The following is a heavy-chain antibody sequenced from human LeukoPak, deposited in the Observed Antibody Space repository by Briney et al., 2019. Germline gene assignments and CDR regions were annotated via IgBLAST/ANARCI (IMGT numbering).Heavy chain of an antibody. J-gene: IGHJ3*02. D-gene: IGHD3-10*01. V-gene: IGHV3-23*01. Sequence: PGGSLRLSCAASGFTFSSYAMSWVRQAPGKGLEWVSAISGSGGSTYYADSVKGRFTISRDNSKNTLYLQMSSLRVEDTAVYYCAKYYGSGSYYYLIYALDIWGLGTLVTVSS. CDR2: ISGSGGST. CDR3: AKYYGSGSYYYLIYALDI. CDR1: GFTFSSYA.